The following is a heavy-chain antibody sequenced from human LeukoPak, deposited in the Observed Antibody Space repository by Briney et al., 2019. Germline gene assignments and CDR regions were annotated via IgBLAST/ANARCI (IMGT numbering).Heavy chain of an antibody. Sequence: AGGSLRLSCAASGFTFSSYEMNWVRQAPGKGLEWISYISIRGTTIYYADSVKGRFTISRDNAKNSLYLQMNSLRVEDTAVYYCARDPRGMEVWGQGTTVTVSS. J-gene: IGHJ6*02. CDR1: GFTFSSYE. CDR3: ARDPRGMEV. V-gene: IGHV3-48*03. CDR2: ISIRGTTI. D-gene: IGHD3-16*01.